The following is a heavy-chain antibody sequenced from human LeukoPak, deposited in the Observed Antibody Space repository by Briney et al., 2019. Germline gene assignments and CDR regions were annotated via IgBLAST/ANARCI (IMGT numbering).Heavy chain of an antibody. D-gene: IGHD4-17*01. J-gene: IGHJ4*02. CDR3: ARDFPYGAYMDY. CDR2: ISSSSSYI. CDR1: GFTFSSYS. Sequence: GGSLRLSCAASGFTFSSYSMNWVRQAPGNGLEGVSSISSSSSYIYYADSVKGRFTISRDNAKNPLYLQMNPLSAEDTAAYYCARDFPYGAYMDYWGPGTLVTVSS. V-gene: IGHV3-21*01.